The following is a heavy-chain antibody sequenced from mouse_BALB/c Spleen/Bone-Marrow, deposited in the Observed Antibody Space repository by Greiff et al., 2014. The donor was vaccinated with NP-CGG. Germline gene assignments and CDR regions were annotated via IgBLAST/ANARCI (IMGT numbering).Heavy chain of an antibody. D-gene: IGHD1-1*01. J-gene: IGHJ3*01. CDR2: IDPHYGGT. Sequence: VQLQQSGPELEKPGASVKISCKASGYSFTGYNMNWVKQSDGRSLEWIGNIDPHYGGTSYNQKLRGKATLTVDKSSSTAYMQLTSLTSEDSAVYYCARNHFGSNSLGYWGQGTLVTVSA. V-gene: IGHV1-39*01. CDR3: ARNHFGSNSLGY. CDR1: GYSFTGYN.